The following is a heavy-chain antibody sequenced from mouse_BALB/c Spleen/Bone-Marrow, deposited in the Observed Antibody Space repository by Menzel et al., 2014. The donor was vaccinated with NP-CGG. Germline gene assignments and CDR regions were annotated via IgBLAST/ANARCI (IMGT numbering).Heavy chain of an antibody. J-gene: IGHJ2*01. V-gene: IGHV1-15*01. D-gene: IGHD2-1*01. CDR2: IDPETGGT. CDR3: TREGYGNSYYSDY. CDR1: GYTFTDYE. Sequence: VQLQQSGAELVRPGASVTLSCKASGYTFTDYEMHWVKQTPVHGLEWIGAIDPETGGTAYNQKFKGKATLTADKSSSTAYMELRGLTSEDSAVYYCTREGYGNSYYSDYWGQGTTLTVSS.